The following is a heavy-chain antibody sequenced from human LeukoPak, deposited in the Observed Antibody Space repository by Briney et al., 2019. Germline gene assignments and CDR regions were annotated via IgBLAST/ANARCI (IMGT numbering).Heavy chain of an antibody. CDR1: GYTFTSYG. CDR2: INAYNSNT. CDR3: AGDGSGTWNDY. Sequence: GASVKVSCKASGYTFTSYGISWVRQAPGQGLEWVGWINAYNSNTNYAQKVQGRVTMTTDTSTSTAYMELRSLRSDDSAVYYCAGDGSGTWNDYWGQGTLVTVSS. V-gene: IGHV1-18*01. J-gene: IGHJ4*02. D-gene: IGHD3-10*01.